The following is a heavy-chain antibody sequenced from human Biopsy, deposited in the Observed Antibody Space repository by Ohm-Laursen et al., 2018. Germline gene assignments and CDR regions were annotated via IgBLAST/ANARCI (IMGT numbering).Heavy chain of an antibody. V-gene: IGHV4-59*07. CDR3: ARVEAGTYDALDI. Sequence: SDTLSLTWSVSGGSMTGYGWSWIRLAPGKGLEWIGYIYYSGGTKYNPSLASRVTFSVDMSKSQFSLKLYSVTAADTAVYYCARVEAGTYDALDIWGQGTLVAVSA. CDR2: IYYSGGT. J-gene: IGHJ3*02. D-gene: IGHD1-26*01. CDR1: GGSMTGYG.